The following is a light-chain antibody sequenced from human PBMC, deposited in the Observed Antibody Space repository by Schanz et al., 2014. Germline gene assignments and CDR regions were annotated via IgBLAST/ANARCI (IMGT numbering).Light chain of an antibody. CDR3: QSYDSSLSAWV. Sequence: QSALTQPASVSGSPGQSITISCTGTSSDVGGYNYVSWYQQHPGKAPKLMIYEVSKRPSGVPDRFSGSKSGTSASLAITGLQAEDEADYYCQSYDSSLSAWVFGGGTKLTVL. CDR1: SSDVGGYNY. J-gene: IGLJ3*02. V-gene: IGLV2-14*01. CDR2: EVS.